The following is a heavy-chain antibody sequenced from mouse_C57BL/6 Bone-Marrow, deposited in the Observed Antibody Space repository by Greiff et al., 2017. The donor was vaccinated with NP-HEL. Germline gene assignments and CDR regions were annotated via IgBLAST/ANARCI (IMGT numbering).Heavy chain of an antibody. CDR3: ARDYYDYAYAMDY. J-gene: IGHJ4*01. V-gene: IGHV1-82*01. CDR2: IYPGDGDT. Sequence: VQLPQSGPELVKPGASVKISCKASGYAFSSSWMNWVKQRPGKGLEWIGRIYPGDGDTNYNGKFKGKATLTADKSSSTAYMQLRSLTSEDSAVYFCARDYYDYAYAMDYWGQGTSVTVSS. D-gene: IGHD2-4*01. CDR1: GYAFSSSW.